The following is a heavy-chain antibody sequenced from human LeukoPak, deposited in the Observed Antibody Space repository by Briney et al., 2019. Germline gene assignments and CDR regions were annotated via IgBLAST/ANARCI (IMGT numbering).Heavy chain of an antibody. V-gene: IGHV3-48*01. CDR2: ITSDRNTI. J-gene: IGHJ4*02. D-gene: IGHD3-3*01. CDR3: ARSTEWFADY. CDR1: GFDFSVYS. Sequence: PGGSLRLSCAASGFDFSVYSMNWVRQAPGKGLEWISYITSDRNTIYYADSVRGRFTISRDNAKKSVYLELSNLGADDTAMYYCARSTEWFADYWGQGTLVTVSS.